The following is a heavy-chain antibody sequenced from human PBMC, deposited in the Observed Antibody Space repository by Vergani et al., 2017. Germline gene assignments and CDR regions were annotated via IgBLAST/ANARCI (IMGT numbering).Heavy chain of an antibody. CDR2: IGYDGRIK. CDR3: ARGASGDYVSSFDY. Sequence: VQLVESGGGLVQPGGSLRLYCATSGFSFNTYGAHWVRQAPGKGLEWVAFIGYDGRIKYNVDSVKGRFTISRDTSKKTLSLQMRSLRADDTAVYYCARGASGDYVSSFDYWGQGTLVTVSS. J-gene: IGHJ4*02. CDR1: GFSFNTYG. V-gene: IGHV3-30*02. D-gene: IGHD4-17*01.